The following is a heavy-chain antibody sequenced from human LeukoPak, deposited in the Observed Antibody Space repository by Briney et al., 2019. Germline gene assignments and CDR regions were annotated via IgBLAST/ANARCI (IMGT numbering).Heavy chain of an antibody. J-gene: IGHJ4*02. D-gene: IGHD2-15*01. Sequence: SETLSPTCAVSGFSINSGYYWVLIRQPPRKGPEGIGSIYHSGSTYYNPSLKSRVTISVDTSKNQFSLKLSSVTAADTAVYYCARGGAATGNFDYWGQGTLVTVSS. CDR2: IYHSGST. CDR1: GFSINSGYY. V-gene: IGHV4-38-2*01. CDR3: ARGGAATGNFDY.